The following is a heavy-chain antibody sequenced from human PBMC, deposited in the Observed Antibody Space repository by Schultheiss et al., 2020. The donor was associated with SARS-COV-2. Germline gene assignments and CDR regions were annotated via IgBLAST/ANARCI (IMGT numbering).Heavy chain of an antibody. D-gene: IGHD4-17*01. V-gene: IGHV3-21*01. Sequence: GESLKISCAASGFTFSSYSMNWVRQAPGKGLEWVSSISSSSSYIYYADSVKGRFTISRDNAKNSLYLQMNSLRAEDTAVYYCAKDFSPWGTVTPYYFDYWGQGTLVTVSS. CDR3: AKDFSPWGTVTPYYFDY. CDR1: GFTFSSYS. CDR2: ISSSSSYI. J-gene: IGHJ4*02.